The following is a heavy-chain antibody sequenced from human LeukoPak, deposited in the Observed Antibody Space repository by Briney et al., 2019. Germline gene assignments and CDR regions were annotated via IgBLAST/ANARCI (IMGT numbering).Heavy chain of an antibody. J-gene: IGHJ5*02. CDR3: ARLGRGDEACWCDP. CDR1: GGSINTYY. Sequence: SETLSLTCTVSGGSINTYYWSWIRQPPAQGLEWIGFGYSSGRASYNPSLKSRVTISVDTSTSQFPLRLSSVTAADTAMYDCARLGRGDEACWCDPWGQGTLVTVSS. D-gene: IGHD3-10*01. V-gene: IGHV4-59*01. CDR2: GYSSGRA.